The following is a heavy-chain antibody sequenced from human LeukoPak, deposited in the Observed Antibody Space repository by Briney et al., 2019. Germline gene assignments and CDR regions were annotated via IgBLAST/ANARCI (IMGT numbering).Heavy chain of an antibody. D-gene: IGHD5-24*01. CDR3: AKDRED. CDR1: GFTFSSYG. J-gene: IGHJ4*02. V-gene: IGHV3-30*18. Sequence: AGGSLRLSCAASGFTFSSYGMHWVRQAPGKGLEWVAVISYDGSNKYYADSVKGRFTISRDNSKNTLYLQMNSLRAEDTAVYYCAKDREDWGQGTLVTVSS. CDR2: ISYDGSNK.